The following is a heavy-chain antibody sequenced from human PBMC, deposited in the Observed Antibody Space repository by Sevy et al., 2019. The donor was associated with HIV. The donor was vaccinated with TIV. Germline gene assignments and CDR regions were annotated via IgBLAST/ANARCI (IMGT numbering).Heavy chain of an antibody. CDR2: TYTSGST. CDR1: GGSISSYY. V-gene: IGHV4-4*07. J-gene: IGHJ5*02. Sequence: SETLSLTCTVSGGSISSYYWSWIRQPAGKGLEWIGRTYTSGSTNYNPTLKSRVTMSVDTSENQCSLKLSAVTAADTAVYYCAREGLYYYDRSGYDYENWFDPWGQGTLVTVSS. D-gene: IGHD3-22*01. CDR3: AREGLYYYDRSGYDYENWFDP.